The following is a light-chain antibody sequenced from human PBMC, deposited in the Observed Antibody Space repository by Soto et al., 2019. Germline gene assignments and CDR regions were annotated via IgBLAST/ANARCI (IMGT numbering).Light chain of an antibody. CDR2: DAS. CDR3: QQYNSYST. V-gene: IGKV3D-15*01. J-gene: IGKJ1*01. CDR1: QSVSSD. Sequence: EIVMTQSPATLSVSPGERATLSCRASQSVSSDLAWYHQKPGQAPRLLIYDASNRATGIPARFSGSGSGTDFTLTISSLQPDDFATYYCQQYNSYSTFGQGTKVDI.